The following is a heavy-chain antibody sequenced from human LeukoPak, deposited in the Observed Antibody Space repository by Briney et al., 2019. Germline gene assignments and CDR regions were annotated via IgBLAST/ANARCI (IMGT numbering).Heavy chain of an antibody. CDR2: IIPIFGTA. CDR1: GGTFSSYA. V-gene: IGHV1-69*05. CDR3: ARSQLNIAAAPGAQNKNWFDP. J-gene: IGHJ5*02. D-gene: IGHD6-13*01. Sequence: SVKVSCKASGGTFSSYAISWVRQAPGQGLEWMGGIIPIFGTANYAQKFQGRVTITTDESTSTAYMELSSLRSEDTAVYYCARSQLNIAAAPGAQNKNWFDPLGPGNPGHRLL.